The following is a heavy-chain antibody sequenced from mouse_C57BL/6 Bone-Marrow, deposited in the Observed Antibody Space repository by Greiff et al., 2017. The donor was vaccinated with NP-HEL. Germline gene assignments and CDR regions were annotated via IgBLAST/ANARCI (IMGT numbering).Heavy chain of an antibody. J-gene: IGHJ2*01. V-gene: IGHV5-16*01. CDR2: INYDGSST. D-gene: IGHD1-1*01. Sequence: EVQRVESEGGLVQPGSSMKLSCTASGFTFSDYYMAWVRQVPEKGLEWVANINYDGSSTYYLDSLKSRFIISRDNAKNILYLQMSSLKSEDTATYYCARARYYGNVRYYFDYWGQGTTLTVSS. CDR3: ARARYYGNVRYYFDY. CDR1: GFTFSDYY.